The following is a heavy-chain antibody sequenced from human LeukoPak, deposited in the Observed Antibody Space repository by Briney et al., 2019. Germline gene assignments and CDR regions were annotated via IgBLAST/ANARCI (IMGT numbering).Heavy chain of an antibody. D-gene: IGHD6-19*01. J-gene: IGHJ4*02. CDR2: ISGDSAYM. CDR3: TRDATGWSRDY. CDR1: GFTFSAFT. V-gene: IGHV3-21*01. Sequence: GGSLRLSCAASGFTFSAFTMNWVRQAPGKGLEWVSVISGDSAYMYYADSVKGRFTVSRDNAKNSLFLHMSSLRAEDTAVYYCTRDATGWSRDYWGQGTLVTVS.